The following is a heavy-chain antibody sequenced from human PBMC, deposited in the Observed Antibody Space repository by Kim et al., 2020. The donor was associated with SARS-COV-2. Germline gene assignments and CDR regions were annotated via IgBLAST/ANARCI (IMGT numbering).Heavy chain of an antibody. CDR2: IYYSGST. V-gene: IGHV4-59*13. Sequence: SETLSLTCTVSGGSISNYFWSWIRQPPGKGLEWIGYIYYSGSTYYNPSLKSRVTISLDTSKNQFSLNVTSVTAADTAVYYCARCGIVATRHYGMDVWGHGTTVTVSS. CDR3: ARCGIVATRHYGMDV. CDR1: GGSISNYF. D-gene: IGHD5-12*01. J-gene: IGHJ6*02.